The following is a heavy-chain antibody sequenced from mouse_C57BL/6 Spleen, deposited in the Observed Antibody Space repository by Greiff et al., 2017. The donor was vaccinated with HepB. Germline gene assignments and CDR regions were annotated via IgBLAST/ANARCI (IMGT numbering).Heavy chain of an antibody. Sequence: VQLQQSGPVLVKPGASVKMSCKASGYTFTDYYMNWVKQSHGKSLEWIGVINPYNGGTSYNQKFKGKATLTVDKSSSTAYMELNSLTSEDSAVYYCASADGSSFSYWYFDVWGTGTTVTVSS. J-gene: IGHJ1*03. CDR2: INPYNGGT. CDR3: ASADGSSFSYWYFDV. V-gene: IGHV1-19*01. D-gene: IGHD1-1*01. CDR1: GYTFTDYY.